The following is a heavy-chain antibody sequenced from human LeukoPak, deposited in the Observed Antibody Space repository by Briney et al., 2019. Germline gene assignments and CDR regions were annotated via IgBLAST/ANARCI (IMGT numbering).Heavy chain of an antibody. V-gene: IGHV4-39*07. CDR1: GGSINSSSYY. CDR3: ARGNSSSWYKGATWFDP. J-gene: IGHJ5*02. Sequence: PSETLSLTCTVSGGSINSSSYYWGWIRQPPGKGLEWIGSIYYSGSTYYNPSLKSRVTISVDTSKNQFSLKLSSVTAADTAVYYCARGNSSSWYKGATWFDPWGQGTLVTVPS. CDR2: IYYSGST. D-gene: IGHD6-13*01.